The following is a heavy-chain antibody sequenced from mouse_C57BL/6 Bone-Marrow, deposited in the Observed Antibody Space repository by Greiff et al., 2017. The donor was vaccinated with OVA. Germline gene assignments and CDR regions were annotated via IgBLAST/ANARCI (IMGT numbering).Heavy chain of an antibody. V-gene: IGHV6-3*01. CDR3: TVGVAYYAMDY. CDR2: IRLKSDNYAT. CDR1: GFTFSNYW. D-gene: IGHD1-1*02. J-gene: IGHJ4*01. Sequence: EVKLMESGGGLVQPGGSMKLSCVASGFTFSNYWMNWVRQSPEKGLEWVAQIRLKSDNYATHSAESVKGRFTNSRDDSESSVNLQMNNLRAEDTGIYYCTVGVAYYAMDYWGQGTSVTVSS.